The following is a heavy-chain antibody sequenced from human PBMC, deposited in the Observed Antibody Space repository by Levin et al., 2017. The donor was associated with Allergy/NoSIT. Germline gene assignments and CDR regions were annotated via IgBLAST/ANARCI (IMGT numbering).Heavy chain of an antibody. CDR1: GFTFSSYS. D-gene: IGHD6-13*01. CDR3: ARDLSSVGRIALRLSDAFDI. J-gene: IGHJ3*02. Sequence: GGSLRLSCAASGFTFSSYSMNWVRQAPGKGLEWVSSISSSSSYIYYADSVKGRFTISRDNAKNSLYLQMNSLRAEDTAVYYCARDLSSVGRIALRLSDAFDIWGQGTMVTVSS. CDR2: ISSSSSYI. V-gene: IGHV3-21*01.